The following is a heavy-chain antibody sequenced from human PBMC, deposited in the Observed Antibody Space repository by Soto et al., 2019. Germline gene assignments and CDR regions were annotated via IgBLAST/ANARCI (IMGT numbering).Heavy chain of an antibody. J-gene: IGHJ4*02. Sequence: GGSLRLSCAASGFTFSSYAMHWVRKAPGKGLEWVAVISYDGSNKYYADSVKGRFTISRDKSKNTLYLQMNSLRAEDTAVYYCAGSSSWFQIFYWGQGTLVTVSS. CDR3: AGSSSWFQIFY. CDR1: GFTFSSYA. CDR2: ISYDGSNK. V-gene: IGHV3-30-3*01. D-gene: IGHD6-13*01.